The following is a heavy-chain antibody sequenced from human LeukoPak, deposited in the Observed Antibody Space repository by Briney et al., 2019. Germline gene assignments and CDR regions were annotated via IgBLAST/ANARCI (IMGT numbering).Heavy chain of an antibody. J-gene: IGHJ5*02. V-gene: IGHV3-64*01. CDR3: ARKTSNWNDA. CDR2: ITSGGNT. Sequence: GGSLRLSCAASGFTLSSFTMHWVRQAPGKGPEYVSTITSGGNTYYANSVKDRFTISRDNSKNMLYLQMGSLRTDDMAVYYCARKTSNWNDAWGQGTLVTVS. CDR1: GFTLSSFT.